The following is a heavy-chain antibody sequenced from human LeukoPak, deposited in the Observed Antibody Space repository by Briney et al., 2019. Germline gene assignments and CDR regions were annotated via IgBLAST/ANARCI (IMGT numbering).Heavy chain of an antibody. D-gene: IGHD5-18*01. V-gene: IGHV3-11*01. Sequence: PGGSLRLSCAASGFTFSDYYMSWIRQAPGKGLEWVSYISSSGSTIYYADSVKGRFTISRDNAKNSLYLQMNSLRAEDTAVYYCASTKRRGYSYGYPYWGQGTLVTVSS. CDR2: ISSSGSTI. CDR1: GFTFSDYY. J-gene: IGHJ4*02. CDR3: ASTKRRGYSYGYPY.